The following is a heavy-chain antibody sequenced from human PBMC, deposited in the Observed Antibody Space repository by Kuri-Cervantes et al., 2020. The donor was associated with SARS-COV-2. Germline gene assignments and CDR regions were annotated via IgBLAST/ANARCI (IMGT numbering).Heavy chain of an antibody. J-gene: IGHJ3*02. D-gene: IGHD2-8*01. CDR3: ARDPPYCTNGVCYRSYAFDI. CDR2: IKQDGSEK. CDR1: GFTFSSYA. Sequence: GGSLGLSCAASGFTFSSYAMHWVRQAPGKGLEWVANIKQDGSEKYYVDSVKGRFTISRDNAKNSLYLQMNSLRAEDTAVYYCARDPPYCTNGVCYRSYAFDIWGQGTMVTVSS. V-gene: IGHV3-7*01.